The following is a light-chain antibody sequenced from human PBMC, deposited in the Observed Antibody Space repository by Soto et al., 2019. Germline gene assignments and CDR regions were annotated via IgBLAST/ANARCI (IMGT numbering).Light chain of an antibody. CDR2: GNS. CDR3: QSYDSSLSSWV. CDR1: SSNIGAGYG. J-gene: IGLJ3*02. Sequence: SVLTQPPSASGAPGQRVTISCTGSSSNIGAGYGVHWYQQVPGTAPKLLISGNSDRPSGVPDRFSGSKSGTSASLAITGLQAEDEADYYCQSYDSSLSSWVFGGGTKVTVL. V-gene: IGLV1-40*01.